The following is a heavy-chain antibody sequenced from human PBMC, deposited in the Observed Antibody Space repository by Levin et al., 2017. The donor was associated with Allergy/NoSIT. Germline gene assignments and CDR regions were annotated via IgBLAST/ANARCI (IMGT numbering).Heavy chain of an antibody. CDR2: IYPDASDT. Sequence: GGSLRLSCQGAGFKFTNYWIGWVRQMPGKGLEWMGIIYPDASDTKYSPSFRGQVTISADKSIPAAYLQWSRLKASDTAMYYCVGLGAGTTFLDYDYGMDVWGQGTTVSVSS. D-gene: IGHD2/OR15-2a*01. CDR3: VGLGAGTTFLDYDYGMDV. CDR1: GFKFTNYW. J-gene: IGHJ6*02. V-gene: IGHV5-51*01.